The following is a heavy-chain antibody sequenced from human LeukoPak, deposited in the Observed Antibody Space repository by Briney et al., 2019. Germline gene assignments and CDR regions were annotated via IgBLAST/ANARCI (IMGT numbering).Heavy chain of an antibody. CDR3: AKDGGYYYGSGSYFWFDP. Sequence: PAGGSLRLSCAASGFTFSSYAMSWVRQAPGKGLEWVSAISGSGGSTYYADSVKGRFTISRDNSKNTLYLQMNSLRAEDTAVYYCAKDGGYYYGSGSYFWFDPWGQGTLVTVSS. J-gene: IGHJ5*02. CDR1: GFTFSSYA. CDR2: ISGSGGST. V-gene: IGHV3-23*01. D-gene: IGHD3-10*01.